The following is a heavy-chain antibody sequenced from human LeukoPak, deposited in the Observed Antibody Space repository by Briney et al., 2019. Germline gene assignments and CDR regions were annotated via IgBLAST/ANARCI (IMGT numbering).Heavy chain of an antibody. J-gene: IGHJ4*02. CDR2: IYYSGST. Sequence: SETLSLTCTVSNGSISSSSYYWGWIRQPPGKGLEWIGSIYYSGSTYYNASLKCRVIISVDTSKNQFSLNLSSVTAADTAVYYCAASDSSGYYFDSWGQGTLVTVSS. D-gene: IGHD3-22*01. CDR1: NGSISSSSYY. V-gene: IGHV4-39*01. CDR3: AASDSSGYYFDS.